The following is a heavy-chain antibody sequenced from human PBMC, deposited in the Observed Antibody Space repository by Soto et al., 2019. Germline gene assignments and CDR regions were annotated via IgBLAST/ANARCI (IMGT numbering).Heavy chain of an antibody. CDR3: AKGGLSGLSY. CDR1: RFTFRNYA. CDR2: ISRSGGST. V-gene: IGHV3-23*01. J-gene: IGHJ4*02. D-gene: IGHD1-26*01. Sequence: EVQLLESGEGLVQPGGSLRLSCAASRFTFRNYAMTWVRQAPGKGLEWVSAISRSGGSTYYADSVKGRFTISRDNAKNTLYMQMNSLRAEDTAIYYCAKGGLSGLSYWGQGTLVTVSS.